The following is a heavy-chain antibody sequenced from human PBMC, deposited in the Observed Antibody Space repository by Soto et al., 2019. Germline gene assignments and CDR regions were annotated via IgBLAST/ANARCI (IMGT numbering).Heavy chain of an antibody. Sequence: EEQLVESGGGLVEPGGSLRLSCAASGITFSNYYMNWIRQAPGKGLEWVSSISSSGSHKFYADFVPGRFTISRDNARNSLYLPMSSLRAEDTALYYCVVTYDSLDYWGQGTRVTVSS. V-gene: IGHV3-21*01. CDR1: GITFSNYY. CDR2: ISSSGSHK. J-gene: IGHJ4*02. CDR3: VVTYDSLDY. D-gene: IGHD3-22*01.